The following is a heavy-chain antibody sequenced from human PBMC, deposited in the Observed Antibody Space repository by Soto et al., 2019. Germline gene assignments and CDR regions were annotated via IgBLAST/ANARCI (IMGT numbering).Heavy chain of an antibody. D-gene: IGHD2-2*01. CDR2: IYHSGNT. J-gene: IGHJ5*02. V-gene: IGHV4-4*02. Sequence: QVQLQESGPGLVKASETLSLTCAVSGDSISSGAWWSWVRQSPGKGLQWIGEIYHSGNTRNNPSLKSRVTMSVDKSNNRCSLNLMSVTAAETATYYCARDSRTGCSSTDCYMSWGRGILVTVSS. CDR1: GDSISSGAW. CDR3: ARDSRTGCSSTDCYMS.